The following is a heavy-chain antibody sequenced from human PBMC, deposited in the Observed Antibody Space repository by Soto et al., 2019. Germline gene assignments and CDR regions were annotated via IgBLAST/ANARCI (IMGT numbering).Heavy chain of an antibody. CDR1: GYTFTSYY. CDR3: ARGRPDILTGYSPYYYYGMDV. CDR2: INPSGGST. V-gene: IGHV1-46*01. Sequence: ASVKVSCKASGYTFTSYYMHWVRQAPGQGLEWMGIINPSGGSTSYAQKFQGRVTMTRDTSTSTVYMELSSLRSEDTAVYYCARGRPDILTGYSPYYYYGMDVWGQGTTVTVSS. J-gene: IGHJ6*02. D-gene: IGHD3-9*01.